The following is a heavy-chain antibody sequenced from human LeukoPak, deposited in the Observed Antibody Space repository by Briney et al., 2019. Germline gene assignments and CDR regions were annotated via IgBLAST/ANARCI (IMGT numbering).Heavy chain of an antibody. CDR1: GGSISSYY. CDR3: ARVDGDYVYYFDY. D-gene: IGHD4-17*01. J-gene: IGHJ4*02. CDR2: IYYSGST. V-gene: IGHV4-59*01. Sequence: SETLSLTCTVSGGSISSYYWSWIRQPPGKGLEWIGYIYYSGSTNYNPSLKSRVTTSVDTSKNQFSLKLSSVTAADTAVYYCARVDGDYVYYFDYWGQGTLVTVSS.